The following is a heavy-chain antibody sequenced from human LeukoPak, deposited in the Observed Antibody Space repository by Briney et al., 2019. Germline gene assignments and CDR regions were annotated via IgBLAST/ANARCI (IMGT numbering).Heavy chain of an antibody. CDR2: IYSGGTT. CDR1: GFTVSSNF. CDR3: ARVGRSGTYYNYEYFQH. D-gene: IGHD3-10*01. J-gene: IGHJ1*01. Sequence: PGGSLRLSCAASGFTVSSNFISWVRQAPGKGLEWVSIIYSGGTTYYADSLKGRFTISRDNSKNTVYLQMNSLRAEDTAVYYCARVGRSGTYYNYEYFQHWGQGSLVTVPS. V-gene: IGHV3-66*01.